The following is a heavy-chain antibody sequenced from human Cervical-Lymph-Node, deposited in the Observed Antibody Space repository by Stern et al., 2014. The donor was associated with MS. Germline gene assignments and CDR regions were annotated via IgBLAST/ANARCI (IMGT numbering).Heavy chain of an antibody. D-gene: IGHD1-1*01. V-gene: IGHV3-53*01. Sequence: EVQLVESGGGVIQPGGSLRLSCTASGFTVSRDYMTWVRQAPGKGLEWVSLITNVGSTFYTDSVKGRFTISRDDSKNTVYLHMTSLRAEDTAMYDCARDTSSPERSDWWGQGTLVTVSS. J-gene: IGHJ4*02. CDR3: ARDTSSPERSDW. CDR1: GFTVSRDY. CDR2: ITNVGST.